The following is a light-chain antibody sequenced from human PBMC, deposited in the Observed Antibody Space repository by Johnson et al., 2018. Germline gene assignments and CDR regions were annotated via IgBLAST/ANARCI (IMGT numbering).Light chain of an antibody. CDR1: SSNIGNNY. V-gene: IGLV1-51*02. J-gene: IGLJ1*01. CDR3: GTWDSRLRAGNV. Sequence: QSVLTQPPSVSAAPGQKVTISCSGSSSNIGNNYVSWYQQLPGTAPKLLIYENNKRPSGIPDRFSGSKSGTSATLGITGLQTGDEADYYCGTWDSRLRAGNVFGTGTKVTV. CDR2: ENN.